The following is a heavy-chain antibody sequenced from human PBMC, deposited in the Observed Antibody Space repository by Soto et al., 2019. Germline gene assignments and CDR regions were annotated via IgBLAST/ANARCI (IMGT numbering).Heavy chain of an antibody. V-gene: IGHV4-34*01. CDR3: ARDLKYSSSCILAY. J-gene: IGHJ4*02. D-gene: IGHD6-13*01. Sequence: PGKGLEWIGEINHSGSNNYNPSLRSRVTISVDTSKNQFSLKLSSVTAADTAVYFCARDLKYSSSCILAYWGQGTPVPVSS. CDR2: INHSGSN.